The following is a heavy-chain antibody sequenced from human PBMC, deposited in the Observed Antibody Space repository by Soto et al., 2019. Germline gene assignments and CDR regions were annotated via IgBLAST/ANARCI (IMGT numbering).Heavy chain of an antibody. CDR3: ARDAGV. CDR1: GFTVSNKY. Sequence: EVQLVESGGGLVQPGGSLRLSCAASGFTVSNKYMSWVRQAPGKGLEWVSVIYSGGSTYYADSVKGRFTISRDDSRNTLYLQMNSLRAGDMTVYYCARDAGVWGRGTTVTVSS. V-gene: IGHV3-66*01. CDR2: IYSGGST. J-gene: IGHJ6*04.